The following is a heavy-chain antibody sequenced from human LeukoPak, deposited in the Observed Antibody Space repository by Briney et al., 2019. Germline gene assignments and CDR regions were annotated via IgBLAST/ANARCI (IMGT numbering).Heavy chain of an antibody. V-gene: IGHV4-39*01. CDR2: IYYGGST. CDR1: GGSISSSSYY. Sequence: PSETLSLTCTVSGGSISSSSYYWGWIRQPPGKGLEWIGSIYYGGSTYYNPSLQSRVTMSVDTSKNQFSLKLSSVTAADTAVYYCARLPTNWNYAFRYYYYYYMDLWGKGTTVTVSS. CDR3: ARLPTNWNYAFRYYYYYYMDL. J-gene: IGHJ6*03. D-gene: IGHD1-7*01.